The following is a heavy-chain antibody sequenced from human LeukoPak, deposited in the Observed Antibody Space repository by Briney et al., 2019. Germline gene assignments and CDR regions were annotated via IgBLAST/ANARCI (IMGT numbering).Heavy chain of an antibody. CDR3: AREQRSSTSCYDY. Sequence: ASETLSLTCPVSGGSISNYYYWTWIRQPPGKGLEWIGYVYYTGSTNFNPSLKSRVTISVDTSKNQFSLKLSSVTAADTAVYYCAREQRSSTSCYDYWGQGTLVTVSS. CDR2: VYYTGST. J-gene: IGHJ4*02. V-gene: IGHV4-59*12. CDR1: GGSISNYY. D-gene: IGHD2-2*01.